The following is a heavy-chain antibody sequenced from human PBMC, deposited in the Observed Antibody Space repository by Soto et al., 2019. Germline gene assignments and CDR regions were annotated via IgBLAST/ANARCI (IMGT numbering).Heavy chain of an antibody. V-gene: IGHV4-61*08. D-gene: IGHD3-22*01. J-gene: IGHJ4*02. CDR1: GGSISSGGYS. CDR3: ARLGGFYQAFDS. CDR2: IYFGGTT. Sequence: PSETLSLTCAVSGGSISSGGYSWSWIRQPPGKGLEWIGYIYFGGTTTYNPSLKSRLTMSLDTSKNQFSLKLTSVAAADTAVYYCARLGGFYQAFDSWGQGALVTVS.